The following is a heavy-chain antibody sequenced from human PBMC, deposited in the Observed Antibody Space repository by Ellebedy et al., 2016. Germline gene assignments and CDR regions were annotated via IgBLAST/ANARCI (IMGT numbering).Heavy chain of an antibody. CDR3: ARTRPEDITMVRGVIDY. CDR1: GGSISSGGYY. CDR2: IYYSGST. V-gene: IGHV4-31*03. D-gene: IGHD3-10*01. J-gene: IGHJ4*02. Sequence: SETLSLTXTVSGGSISSGGYYWSWIRQHPGKGLEWIGYIYYSGSTYYNPSLKSRVTISVDTSKNQFSLKLSSVTAADTAVYYCARTRPEDITMVRGVIDYWGQGTLVTVSS.